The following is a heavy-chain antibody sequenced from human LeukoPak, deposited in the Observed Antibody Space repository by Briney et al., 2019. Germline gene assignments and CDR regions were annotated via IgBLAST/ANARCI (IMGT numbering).Heavy chain of an antibody. CDR3: ARGDIVVVPAAIYFDY. D-gene: IGHD2-2*01. CDR2: IYYSGST. Sequence: SETLSLTCTVSGGSISSGGYYWSWIRQHPGKGLEWIGYIYYSGSTYYNPSLKSRVTISVGTSKNQFSLKLSSVTAADTAVYYCARGDIVVVPAAIYFDYWGQGTLVTVSS. V-gene: IGHV4-31*03. J-gene: IGHJ4*02. CDR1: GGSISSGGYY.